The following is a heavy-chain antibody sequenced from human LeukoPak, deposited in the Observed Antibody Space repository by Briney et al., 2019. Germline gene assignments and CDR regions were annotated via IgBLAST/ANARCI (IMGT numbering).Heavy chain of an antibody. CDR1: GGSISSYY. CDR2: IYYSGST. Sequence: PSETLSLTYTVSGGSISSYYWSWIRQPPGKGLGWIGYIYYSGSTNYNPSLKSRVTISVDTSKNQFSLKLSSVTAADTAVYYCAGGGYSLNYFDYWGQGTLVTVSS. V-gene: IGHV4-59*01. CDR3: AGGGYSLNYFDY. D-gene: IGHD5-12*01. J-gene: IGHJ4*02.